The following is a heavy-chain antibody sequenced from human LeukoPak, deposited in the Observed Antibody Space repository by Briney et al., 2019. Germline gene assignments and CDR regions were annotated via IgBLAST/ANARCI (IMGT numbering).Heavy chain of an antibody. CDR2: INPNSGGT. D-gene: IGHD2-15*01. CDR1: RYTFPRYY. J-gene: IGHJ4*02. CDR3: ARVRCSGRSCYSDY. Sequence: ASVKVPYKASRYTFPRYYIHWVRQAPAQGLEGMEWINPNSGGTNYAQKLQGRVSMTRDTAISTAYMELSRLRSDDTAVYYCARVRCSGRSCYSDYWGQGTLVTVSS. V-gene: IGHV1-2*02.